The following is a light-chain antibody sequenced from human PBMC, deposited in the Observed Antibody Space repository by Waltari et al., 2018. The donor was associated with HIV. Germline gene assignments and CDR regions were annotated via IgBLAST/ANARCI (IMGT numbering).Light chain of an antibody. CDR1: KLGNRF. CDR2: QDS. J-gene: IGLJ1*01. Sequence: DLSQPASVSVSPGQTATVTCSGAKLGNRFVCWYRQKSGQSPELIIYQDSRRPSGISDRFSGSTSGNKATLTIRGTQSIDEGDYYCQAWDSNTFVFGSGTRVTVL. CDR3: QAWDSNTFV. V-gene: IGLV3-1*01.